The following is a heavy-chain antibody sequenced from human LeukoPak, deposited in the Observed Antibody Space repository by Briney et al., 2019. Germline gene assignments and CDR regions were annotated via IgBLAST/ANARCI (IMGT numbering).Heavy chain of an antibody. D-gene: IGHD6-19*01. CDR2: INPNSGGT. J-gene: IGHJ6*02. Sequence: ASVKVSCKASGYTLTGYYMHWVRQAPGQGLEWMGWINPNSGGTNYAQKFQGWVTMTRDASISTAYMELSRLRSDDTAVYYCARDKKVREQWLAYGMDVWGQGTTVTVSS. CDR1: GYTLTGYY. CDR3: ARDKKVREQWLAYGMDV. V-gene: IGHV1-2*04.